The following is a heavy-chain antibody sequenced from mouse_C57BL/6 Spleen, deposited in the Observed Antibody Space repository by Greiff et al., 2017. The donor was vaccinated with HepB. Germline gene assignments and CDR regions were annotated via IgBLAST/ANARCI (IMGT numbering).Heavy chain of an antibody. CDR1: GFTFSSYG. D-gene: IGHD3-2*02. CDR3: ARQGGSSGYGDDY. V-gene: IGHV5-6*02. J-gene: IGHJ2*01. Sequence: DVKLVESGGDLVKPGGSLKLSCAASGFTFSSYGMSWVRQTPDKRLEWVATISSGGSYTYYPDSVKGRFTISRDNAKNTLYLQMSSLKSEDTAMYYCARQGGSSGYGDDYWGQGTTLTVSS. CDR2: ISSGGSYT.